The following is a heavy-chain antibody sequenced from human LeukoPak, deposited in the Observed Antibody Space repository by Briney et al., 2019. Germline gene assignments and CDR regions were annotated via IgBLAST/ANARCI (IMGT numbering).Heavy chain of an antibody. J-gene: IGHJ4*02. CDR1: GGSISSGSYF. CDR2: INTSGST. D-gene: IGHD6-13*01. V-gene: IGHV4-61*02. Sequence: SETLSLTCTVSGGSISSGSYFWTWIRQPAGKGLELIGRINTSGSTNYNPSLKSRVTISVDTSKNQFSLKLSSVTAADTAVFYCAREGYTSSWYSGYYYFDYWGQGTLVTVSS. CDR3: AREGYTSSWYSGYYYFDY.